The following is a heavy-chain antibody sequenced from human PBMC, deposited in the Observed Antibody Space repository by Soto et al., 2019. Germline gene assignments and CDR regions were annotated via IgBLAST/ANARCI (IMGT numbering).Heavy chain of an antibody. J-gene: IGHJ4*02. Sequence: QVQLQESGPGLVKPSQTLSLTCTVSGGSISSGGYYWSWIRQHPGKGLEWIGYIYYSGSTYYNPSLKRPVTISVDTAKIPCSLKLSSVTAADTAVYYCARSGYSYGPNPLLYWGQGTLVTVSS. CDR3: ARSGYSYGPNPLLY. D-gene: IGHD5-18*01. V-gene: IGHV4-31*01. CDR2: IYYSGST. CDR1: GGSISSGGYY.